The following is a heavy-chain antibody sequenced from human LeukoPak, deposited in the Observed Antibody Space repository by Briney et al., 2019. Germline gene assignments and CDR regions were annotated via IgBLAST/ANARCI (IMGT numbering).Heavy chain of an antibody. CDR3: AGAGNYYDGSGYYYYFDY. V-gene: IGHV3-23*01. CDR2: ISGSGGST. Sequence: PGGSLRLSCAASGFTFSSYAMSWVRQAPGKGLEWVSAISGSGGSTYYADSVKGRFTISRDNSKNSLYLQMNSLRAEDTAVYYCAGAGNYYDGSGYYYYFDYWGQGTLVTVSS. D-gene: IGHD3-22*01. CDR1: GFTFSSYA. J-gene: IGHJ4*02.